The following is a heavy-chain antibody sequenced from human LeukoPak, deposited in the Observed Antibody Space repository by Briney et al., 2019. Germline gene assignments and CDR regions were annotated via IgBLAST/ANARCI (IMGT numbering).Heavy chain of an antibody. V-gene: IGHV3-23*01. CDR2: ISGSGGST. CDR3: AKHQNKGFDY. Sequence: GGSLRLSCAASGFTFASYAMSWVRQAPGKGLEWVSIISGSGGSTYYVDSVKGRFTISRDNSKNTLYLQMNSLRAEDTAVYYCAKHQNKGFDYWGKGTLVTVSS. CDR1: GFTFASYA. J-gene: IGHJ4*02.